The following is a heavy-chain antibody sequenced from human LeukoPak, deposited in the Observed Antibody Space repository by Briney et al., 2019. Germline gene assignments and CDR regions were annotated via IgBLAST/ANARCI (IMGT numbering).Heavy chain of an antibody. CDR3: ARSEYSFDY. D-gene: IGHD3-10*01. J-gene: IGHJ4*01. Sequence: PGGSLRLSCVVSGFTFRSYWMHWVRQVPGKGLVWVSRINSDGSGATYADSVKGRFAISRDNAKNTLYLQMNSLRAEDTAVYYCARSEYSFDYWGHGTLVTVSS. CDR2: INSDGSGA. V-gene: IGHV3-74*01. CDR1: GFTFRSYW.